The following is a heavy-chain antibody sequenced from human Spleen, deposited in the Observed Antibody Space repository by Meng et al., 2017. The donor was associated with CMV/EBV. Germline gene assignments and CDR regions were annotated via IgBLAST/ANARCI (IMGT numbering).Heavy chain of an antibody. V-gene: IGHV7-4-1*02. J-gene: IGHJ5*02. Sequence: QVQLVQSGAEVKKPGASVKVSCKASGYTFTRYPMNWVRQAPGQGLEWMGWINTNTGNPTYAQGFTGRFVFSLDTSVSTTYLQISSLKAEDTAVYYCARGGKGYGDYWFDPWGQGTLVTVSS. CDR2: INTNTGNP. D-gene: IGHD4-17*01. CDR1: GYTFTRYP. CDR3: ARGGKGYGDYWFDP.